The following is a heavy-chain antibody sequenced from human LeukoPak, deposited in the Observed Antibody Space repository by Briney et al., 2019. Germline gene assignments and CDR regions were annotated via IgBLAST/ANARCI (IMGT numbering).Heavy chain of an antibody. Sequence: PSETLSLTCAVYGGSFSGYYWSWIRPPPGKGLEWIGEINHSGSTNYNPSLKSRVTISVDTSKNQFSLKLSSVTAADTAVYYCARHGPANGPFDYWGQGTLVTVPS. CDR1: GGSFSGYY. CDR2: INHSGST. CDR3: ARHGPANGPFDY. D-gene: IGHD3-10*01. V-gene: IGHV4-34*01. J-gene: IGHJ4*02.